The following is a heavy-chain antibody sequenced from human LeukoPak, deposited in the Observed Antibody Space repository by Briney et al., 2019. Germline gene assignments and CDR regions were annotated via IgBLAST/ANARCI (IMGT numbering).Heavy chain of an antibody. CDR3: ARDVSELGDAFDI. Sequence: PGGSLRLSCAASGFTFSSYAMSWVRQAPGKGLEWVSAISGSGGSTYYADSVKGRFTISRDNSKNTLYLQMNSLRAEDTAVYYCARDVSELGDAFDIWGQGTMVTVSS. J-gene: IGHJ3*02. CDR1: GFTFSSYA. D-gene: IGHD1-7*01. CDR2: ISGSGGST. V-gene: IGHV3-23*01.